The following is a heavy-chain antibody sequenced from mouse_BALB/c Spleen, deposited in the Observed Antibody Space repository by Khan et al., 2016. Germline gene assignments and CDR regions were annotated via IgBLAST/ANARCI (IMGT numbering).Heavy chain of an antibody. D-gene: IGHD1-1*01. CDR1: GYSITSGYY. CDR3: SIYSYGSHYYYYTIDY. V-gene: IGHV3-6*02. Sequence: EVQLQESGPGLVKPSQSLSLTCSVIGYSITSGYYWNWIRQFPGNKLEWMGYISYDGNNNYNPSLKNRISINRDTSKNQFFLKLNSVTTDDTATYYCSIYSYGSHYYYYTIDYWGQGTSVTVSS. J-gene: IGHJ4*01. CDR2: ISYDGNN.